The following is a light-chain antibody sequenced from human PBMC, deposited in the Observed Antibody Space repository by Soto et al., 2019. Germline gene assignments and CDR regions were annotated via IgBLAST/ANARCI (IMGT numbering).Light chain of an antibody. CDR3: QQSFSNGALS. J-gene: IGKJ4*01. CDR2: GAS. V-gene: IGKV1-39*01. CDR1: QNIGTF. Sequence: DILLTQSPSSLSASVGDRVTVICRASQNIGTFLNWYQQRPGEAPELLISGASNLQSGVPSRFSGSGSETDFTLTISGLHPEDFATYYCQQSFSNGALSFGGGTKVAI.